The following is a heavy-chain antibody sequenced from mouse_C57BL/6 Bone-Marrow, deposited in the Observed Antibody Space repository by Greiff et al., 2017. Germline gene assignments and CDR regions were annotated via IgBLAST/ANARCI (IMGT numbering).Heavy chain of an antibody. CDR3: ARLGFHYYGSSDY. CDR2: ISYDGSN. Sequence: VQLQQSGPGLVKPSQSLSLTCSVTGYSITSGYYWNWIRQFPGNKLEWMGYISYDGSNNYNPSLKNRISITRDTSKNQFFLKLNSVTTEDTATYYCARLGFHYYGSSDYWGQGTTLTGSS. V-gene: IGHV3-6*01. J-gene: IGHJ2*01. D-gene: IGHD1-1*01. CDR1: GYSITSGYY.